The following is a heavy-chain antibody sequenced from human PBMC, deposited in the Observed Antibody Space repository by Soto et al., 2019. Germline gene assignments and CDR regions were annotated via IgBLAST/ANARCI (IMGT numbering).Heavy chain of an antibody. D-gene: IGHD2-21*02. CDR1: GFTFSSYG. CDR3: AREVVTATLPDY. CDR2: IWYDGSNK. J-gene: IGHJ4*02. Sequence: GGSLRLSCAASGFTFSSYGMHWVRQAPGKGLEWVAVIWYDGSNKYYADSVKGRFTISRDNSKNTLCLQMNSLRAEDTAVYYCAREVVTATLPDYWGQGPLVTVSS. V-gene: IGHV3-33*01.